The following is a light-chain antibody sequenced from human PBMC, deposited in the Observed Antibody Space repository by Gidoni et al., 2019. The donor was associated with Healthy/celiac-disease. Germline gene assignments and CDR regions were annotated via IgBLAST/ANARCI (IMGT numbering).Light chain of an antibody. CDR2: AAS. CDR1: QSISSY. CDR3: QQSYSTPLYT. V-gene: IGKV1-39*01. J-gene: IGKJ2*01. Sequence: DIQMTQSPSSLSASVGDRVTIPCRASQSISSYSYWYQQKPGKAPKILIYAASSLQSGVPSRFSGSGSGTDFTLTISSLQPEDFATYYCQQSYSTPLYTFGQGTKLEIK.